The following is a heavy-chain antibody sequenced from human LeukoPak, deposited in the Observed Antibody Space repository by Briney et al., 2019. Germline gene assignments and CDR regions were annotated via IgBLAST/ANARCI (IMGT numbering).Heavy chain of an antibody. CDR2: MNPKSGNT. Sequence: SGRVSYKPSRYTFTTYDIIWVRQATGQGLEWMGWMNPKSGNTGYAQQFQGRVTMTRNTSISTAYMELSSPRSEDTAVYYCARGLYRGVAATPAYWGQGTLVTVSS. D-gene: IGHD2-15*01. CDR1: RYTFTTYD. V-gene: IGHV1-8*01. CDR3: ARGLYRGVAATPAY. J-gene: IGHJ4*02.